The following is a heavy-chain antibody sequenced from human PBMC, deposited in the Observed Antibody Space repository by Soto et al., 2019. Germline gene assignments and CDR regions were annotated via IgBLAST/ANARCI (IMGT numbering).Heavy chain of an antibody. V-gene: IGHV1-18*01. CDR1: GYTFTSSY. CDR2: ISAYNGNT. J-gene: IGHJ1*01. D-gene: IGHD3-3*02. Sequence: QLVQSGAEVKKPGASVNVSCKASGYTFTSSYISWVRQAPGQGLEWMGWISAYNGNTNYAQKFEGRVSMTTDTATATPYMELRSLRSDDTAIYNCARGWVGSYLSYLEHWGQGTRVTVSS. CDR3: ARGWVGSYLSYLEH.